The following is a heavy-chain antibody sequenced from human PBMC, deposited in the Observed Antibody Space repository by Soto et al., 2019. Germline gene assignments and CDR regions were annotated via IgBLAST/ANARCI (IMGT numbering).Heavy chain of an antibody. CDR2: IIPISGAA. D-gene: IGHD1-7*01. V-gene: IGHV1-69*06. CDR1: GGTFSNYV. Sequence: SVKVSCKASGGTFSNYVVNWVRQAPGQGLEWMGRIIPISGAANYAQKFQGRVTITADKSTSTSYTELSSLRSEDTAVYYCARDMTRTAVPYFDFWGQGTLVTVSS. J-gene: IGHJ4*02. CDR3: ARDMTRTAVPYFDF.